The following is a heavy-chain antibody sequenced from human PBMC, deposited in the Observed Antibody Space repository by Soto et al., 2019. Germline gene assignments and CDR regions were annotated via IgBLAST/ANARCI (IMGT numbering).Heavy chain of an antibody. D-gene: IGHD6-6*01. CDR3: TRLTIEQLGSYWYFDL. J-gene: IGHJ2*01. Sequence: QLQLQESGPGLMRPSETLSLTCTVSGGSISSSNYYWGWIRQPPGKGLEWIGSIYYSGSTYYNPSLKSRVTISVDTSKNQFSLKLSSVTAADTAVYYCTRLTIEQLGSYWYFDLWGRGTLVTVSS. V-gene: IGHV4-39*01. CDR1: GGSISSSNYY. CDR2: IYYSGST.